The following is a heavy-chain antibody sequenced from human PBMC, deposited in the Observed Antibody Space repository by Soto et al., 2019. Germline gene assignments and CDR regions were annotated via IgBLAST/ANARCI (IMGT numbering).Heavy chain of an antibody. CDR3: ARDGRRGYDMDV. CDR1: GVTFSTYA. D-gene: IGHD3-10*01. V-gene: IGHV3-48*02. J-gene: IGHJ6*02. Sequence: QPGGSLRLSCAASGVTFSTYALDWVRQAPGKGLEWISYISASGTIYYADSVKGRFTISRDKAKNSLCLQMNSLRDEDTAVYYCARDGRRGYDMDVWGQGTTVTVSS. CDR2: ISASGTI.